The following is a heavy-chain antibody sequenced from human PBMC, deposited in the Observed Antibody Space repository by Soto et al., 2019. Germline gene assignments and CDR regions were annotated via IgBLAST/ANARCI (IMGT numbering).Heavy chain of an antibody. V-gene: IGHV1-18*01. J-gene: IGHJ4*02. D-gene: IGHD3-22*01. CDR1: GYTFTSYG. CDR2: ISAYNGNT. CDR3: ARDYYYDSSGGLGY. Sequence: QVQLVQSGAEVKKPGASVKVSCKASGYTFTSYGISWVRQAPGQGLEWMGWISAYNGNTNYAQKLQGRVTMTTDTSKSTPYMELRSLRSDYTAVYYCARDYYYDSSGGLGYWGQGTLVTVSS.